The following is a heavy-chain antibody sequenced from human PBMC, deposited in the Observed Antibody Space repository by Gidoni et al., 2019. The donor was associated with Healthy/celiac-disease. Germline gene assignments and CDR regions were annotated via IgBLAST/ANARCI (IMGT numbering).Heavy chain of an antibody. D-gene: IGHD5-12*01. J-gene: IGHJ4*02. CDR3: VKDGYSGYDPTWGLDFDY. CDR1: GLTVSSYA. Sequence: EVQLVESGGGLVQPGGSLRLSCSASGLTVSSYAMHWVRQAPGKGLEYVSAIRSNGGSTYYADSVKGRFTISRDNSKNTLYLQMSSLRAEDTAVYYCVKDGYSGYDPTWGLDFDYWGQGTLVTVSS. V-gene: IGHV3-64D*06. CDR2: IRSNGGST.